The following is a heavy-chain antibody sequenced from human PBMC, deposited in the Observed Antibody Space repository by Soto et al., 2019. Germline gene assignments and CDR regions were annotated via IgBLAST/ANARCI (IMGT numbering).Heavy chain of an antibody. J-gene: IGHJ1*01. Sequence: QVQLVQSGAEVKKPGASVKVSCKTAGYIFTAYSMHWVRQAPGQGLEWMGVVNPSGGSAHYAQSFEGRDTLSRDTSTSKFSMELSSLRSEDTAVYYCAREENCRGGTCYSEYFHHWGQGTLVTDSS. CDR1: GYIFTAYS. V-gene: IGHV1-46*01. CDR3: AREENCRGGTCYSEYFHH. CDR2: VNPSGGSA. D-gene: IGHD2-15*01.